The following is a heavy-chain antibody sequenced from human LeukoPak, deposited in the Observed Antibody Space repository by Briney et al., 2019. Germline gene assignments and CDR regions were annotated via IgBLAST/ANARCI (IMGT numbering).Heavy chain of an antibody. CDR1: GFMFSVYG. J-gene: IGHJ4*02. CDR3: ARDHGVTTVTGLDY. V-gene: IGHV3-30*03. CDR2: ISYDGSNK. D-gene: IGHD4-17*01. Sequence: GRSLRLSCAASGFMFSVYGMHWVRQAPGKGLEWVAVISYDGSNKYYADSVKGRFTISRDNSKNTLYLQMNSLRAEDTAVYYCARDHGVTTVTGLDYWGQGTLVTVSS.